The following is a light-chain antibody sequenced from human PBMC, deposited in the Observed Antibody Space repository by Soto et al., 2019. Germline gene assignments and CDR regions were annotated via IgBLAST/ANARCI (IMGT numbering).Light chain of an antibody. V-gene: IGLV2-8*01. Sequence: QSVLTQPPSASGSPGQSVTISCTGTSSDVGAYNYVSWYQQHAGKAPKLVISEVTNRPSGVPDRFSGSKSANTASLTVSGLQAEDEADYYCSSFASSNTWVFGGGTKLTFL. CDR3: SSFASSNTWV. CDR1: SSDVGAYNY. J-gene: IGLJ3*02. CDR2: EVT.